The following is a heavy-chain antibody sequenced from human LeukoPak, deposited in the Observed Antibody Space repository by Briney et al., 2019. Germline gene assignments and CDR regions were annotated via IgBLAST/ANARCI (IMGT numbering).Heavy chain of an antibody. J-gene: IGHJ6*02. D-gene: IGHD1-26*01. V-gene: IGHV4-34*01. CDR1: GGSFSGYY. CDR2: INHSGST. CDR3: SRGRGSGSYHYYYYYGMDV. Sequence: SETLSLTCAVYGGSFSGYYWGWIPQPPAKGLEWIGDINHSGSTNYNPSLKSRVTISVDTAKSQLSLMLSSVTAADAAVYYCSRGRGSGSYHYYYYYGMDVWGQGTTVTVSS.